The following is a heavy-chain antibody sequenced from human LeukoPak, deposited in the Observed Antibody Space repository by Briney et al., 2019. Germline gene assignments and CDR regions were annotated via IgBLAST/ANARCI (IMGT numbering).Heavy chain of an antibody. CDR2: FDPEDGET. Sequence: ASVKVSCKVSGYTLTELSMHWVRQAPGKGLEWMGGFDPEDGETIYAQKFQGRVTMTEDTSTDTAYMELSSLRSEDTAVCYCATDHPSGSTMRGMDVWGKGTTVTVSS. CDR1: GYTLTELS. CDR3: ATDHPSGSTMRGMDV. J-gene: IGHJ6*04. V-gene: IGHV1-24*01. D-gene: IGHD5-12*01.